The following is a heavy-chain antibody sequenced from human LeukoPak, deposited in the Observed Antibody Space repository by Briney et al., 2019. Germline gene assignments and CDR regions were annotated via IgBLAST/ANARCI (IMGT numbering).Heavy chain of an antibody. Sequence: ASVKVSCKASGYTFTGYYMHWVRQAPGQGLEWMGWINPNSGATNYAQKFQGRVTMTRDTSISTAYMELSRLRSDDTAVYYCARTFVVYCSGGSCSSASHFDYWGQGTLVTVSS. J-gene: IGHJ4*02. D-gene: IGHD2-15*01. CDR2: INPNSGAT. CDR3: ARTFVVYCSGGSCSSASHFDY. CDR1: GYTFTGYY. V-gene: IGHV1-2*02.